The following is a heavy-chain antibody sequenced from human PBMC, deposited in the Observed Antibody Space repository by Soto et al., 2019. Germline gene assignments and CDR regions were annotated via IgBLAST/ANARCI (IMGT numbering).Heavy chain of an antibody. Sequence: SETLSLTCTVSGGSIRSSSYYWVWIRQPPGKGLEWIGGIYYSGSTYYNPSLKSRVTISEDTSKNQFSLKLSSVTAADTAVYYCARLGIVGATKYYFDYWGQGTLVTVSS. CDR2: IYYSGST. V-gene: IGHV4-39*01. D-gene: IGHD1-26*01. J-gene: IGHJ4*02. CDR3: ARLGIVGATKYYFDY. CDR1: GGSIRSSSYY.